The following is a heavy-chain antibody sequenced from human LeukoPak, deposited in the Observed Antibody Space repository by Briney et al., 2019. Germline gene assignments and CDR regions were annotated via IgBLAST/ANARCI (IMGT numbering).Heavy chain of an antibody. CDR3: ARDRAGSGWYFYYYYYGMDV. J-gene: IGHJ6*02. Sequence: GGSLRLSCAASGFTFSSYAMHWVRQAPGKGLEWVAVISYNGGNRYYADSVKGRFTISRDNSKNTLYLQMNSLRAEDTAVYYCARDRAGSGWYFYYYYYGMDVWGQGTTVTVSS. V-gene: IGHV3-30-3*01. CDR2: ISYNGGNR. D-gene: IGHD6-19*01. CDR1: GFTFSSYA.